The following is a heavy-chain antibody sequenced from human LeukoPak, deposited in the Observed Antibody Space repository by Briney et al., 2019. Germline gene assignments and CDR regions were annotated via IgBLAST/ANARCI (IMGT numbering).Heavy chain of an antibody. V-gene: IGHV1-69*05. CDR1: GGSFRSST. J-gene: IGHJ5*02. D-gene: IGHD3-3*01. CDR2: IIPIFGTA. Sequence: SVKVSCKASGGSFRSSTFAWVRQAPGRGLEWMGVIIPIFGTANYALEFQGRATITTDESTSTVYMELSSLRSEDTAMYYCARGPLHVALSSGSLKWLDPWGQGSLVTVSS. CDR3: ARGPLHVALSSGSLKWLDP.